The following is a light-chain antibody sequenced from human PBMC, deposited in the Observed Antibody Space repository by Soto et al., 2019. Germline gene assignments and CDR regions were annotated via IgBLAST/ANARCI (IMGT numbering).Light chain of an antibody. Sequence: QSALTQPASVSGSPGQSITISCTGTSSDIGGSDYVSWYQKHPGKAPKVIIYEVSDRPSGVSDRFSGSKSGNTASLTISGLQAEDEADYYCSSYVTSGTLVFGGGTKVTVL. CDR2: EVS. J-gene: IGLJ3*02. V-gene: IGLV2-14*01. CDR1: SSDIGGSDY. CDR3: SSYVTSGTLV.